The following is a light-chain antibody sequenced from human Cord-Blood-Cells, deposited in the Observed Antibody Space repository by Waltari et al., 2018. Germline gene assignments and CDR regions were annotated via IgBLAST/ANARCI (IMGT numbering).Light chain of an antibody. CDR2: DVS. Sequence: QSALTQPASVSGSPGQSITISCTGTSSDVGGYNYVSWYQTHPGKAPKLMMYDVSNRPSGVSIRFSGSKSGNTVSLTISGIQAEDEADYYCSSYTSSSTLVFGTGTKVTVL. CDR3: SSYTSSSTLV. V-gene: IGLV2-14*03. CDR1: SSDVGGYNY. J-gene: IGLJ1*01.